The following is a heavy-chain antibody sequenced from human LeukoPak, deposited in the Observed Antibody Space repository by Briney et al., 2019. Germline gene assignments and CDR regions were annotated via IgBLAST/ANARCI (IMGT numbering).Heavy chain of an antibody. D-gene: IGHD2-2*01. Sequence: VASVKVSCKASGYTFTSNYMHWVRQAPAQGLEWMGIINPSGGSTSYAQKFQGRVTMTRDTSTSTVDMELSSLRSEDTAVYYCARAPPEIVVVPAAECWFDPXGQGTLVXVS. CDR3: ARAPPEIVVVPAAECWFDP. CDR1: GYTFTSNY. V-gene: IGHV1-46*01. CDR2: INPSGGST. J-gene: IGHJ5*02.